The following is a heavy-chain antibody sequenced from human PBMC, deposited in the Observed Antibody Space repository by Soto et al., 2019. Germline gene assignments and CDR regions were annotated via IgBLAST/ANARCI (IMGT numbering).Heavy chain of an antibody. D-gene: IGHD1-26*01. Sequence: DVQLVESGGDLVQPGGSLRLSCAASGFTFSSYEMNWVRQAPGKGLEWVSYIGSSGSGIYYADFVKGRFTISRHNAKKSLYLQMNCLRAEDTAVYYCARDSTDSGSLDYWGQGTLVTVSS. CDR3: ARDSTDSGSLDY. CDR1: GFTFSSYE. J-gene: IGHJ4*02. CDR2: IGSSGSGI. V-gene: IGHV3-48*03.